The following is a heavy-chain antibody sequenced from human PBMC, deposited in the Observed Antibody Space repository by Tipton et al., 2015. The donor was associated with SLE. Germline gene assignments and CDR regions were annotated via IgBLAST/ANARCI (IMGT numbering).Heavy chain of an antibody. CDR2: MYGSGSPT. V-gene: IGHV4-4*07. Sequence: TLSLTCTVSGASLSTNYWNWIRQPAGKGLEWIGRMYGSGSPTHYNPSLESRVTMSVDTSQNQFSLKLTSVTAADTAVYYCARIRPGHGDPFDFWGQGALVTVSS. CDR3: ARIRPGHGDPFDF. CDR1: GASLSTNY. D-gene: IGHD3-3*01. J-gene: IGHJ4*02.